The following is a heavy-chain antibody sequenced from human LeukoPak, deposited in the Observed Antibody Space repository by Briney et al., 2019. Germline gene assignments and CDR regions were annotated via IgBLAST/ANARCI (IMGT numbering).Heavy chain of an antibody. Sequence: SETLSLTCTVSGGSTSSYYWSWIRQPPGKGLEWIGYIYYSGSTNYNPSLKSRVTISVDTSKNQFSLKLSSVTAADTAVYYCARSRYSSSGNEGDYWGQGTLVTVSS. CDR3: ARSRYSSSGNEGDY. CDR2: IYYSGST. CDR1: GGSTSSYY. V-gene: IGHV4-59*12. J-gene: IGHJ4*02. D-gene: IGHD6-13*01.